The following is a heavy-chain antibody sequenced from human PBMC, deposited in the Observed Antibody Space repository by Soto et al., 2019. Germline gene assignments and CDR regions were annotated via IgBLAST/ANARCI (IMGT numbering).Heavy chain of an antibody. CDR3: ARIPHYSDSYYMDY. V-gene: IGHV2-70*18. Sequence: TLSLTCAVSGGSISSSNWWSWVRQPPGKALEWLALINWDNNEYYSTSLKTRLTISRDTSKNQVVLTMTNVDPVDTATYYCARIPHYSDSYYMDYWGQGTLVTVSS. CDR1: GGSISSSNWW. CDR2: INWDNNE. J-gene: IGHJ4*02. D-gene: IGHD2-21*01.